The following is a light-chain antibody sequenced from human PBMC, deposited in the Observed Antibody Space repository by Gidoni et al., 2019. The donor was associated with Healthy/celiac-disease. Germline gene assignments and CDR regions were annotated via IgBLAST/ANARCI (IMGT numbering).Light chain of an antibody. CDR1: SSDVGSYNL. V-gene: IGLV2-23*02. Sequence: QSALTQPASVSGSPGQSITISCTGTSSDVGSYNLVSWYQQHPGKAPKLMIYEVSKRPSGVSNRISGLQAEDEADYYCCSYAGSSSYVFGTGTKVTVL. J-gene: IGLJ1*01. CDR2: EVS. CDR3: CSYAGSSSYV.